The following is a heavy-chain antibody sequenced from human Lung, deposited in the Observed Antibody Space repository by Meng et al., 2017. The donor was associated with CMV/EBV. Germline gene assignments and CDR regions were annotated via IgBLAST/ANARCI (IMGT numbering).Heavy chain of an antibody. CDR2: SYYTGA. CDR1: GGPIKNPNYY. D-gene: IGHD3-10*01. V-gene: IGHV4-31*03. J-gene: IGHJ5*02. CDR3: ARMRGSGGEDS. Sequence: SETLSLTCTVSGGPIKNPNYYWSWNRHQPGKGLEWLGYSYYTGAYYNPSLASRIFISLDSSHNRYSLTLRDVTGADTALYFCARMRGSGGEDSWGPGTLVTVSS.